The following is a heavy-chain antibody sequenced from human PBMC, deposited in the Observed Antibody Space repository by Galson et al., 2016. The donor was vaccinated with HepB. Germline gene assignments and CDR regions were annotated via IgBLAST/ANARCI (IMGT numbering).Heavy chain of an antibody. CDR2: IYPGDSDA. V-gene: IGHV5-51*01. Sequence: QSGAEVKKPGESLRISCEASGYSFARFWIGWVRQLPGKGLEWMGIIYPGDSDARYSPSPQGQVTISVDKSINTAYLQWSSLKASDTAMYYCARQPLHSYGRSYLDLWGQGTLVTVSS. J-gene: IGHJ4*02. CDR3: ARQPLHSYGRSYLDL. D-gene: IGHD5-18*01. CDR1: GYSFARFW.